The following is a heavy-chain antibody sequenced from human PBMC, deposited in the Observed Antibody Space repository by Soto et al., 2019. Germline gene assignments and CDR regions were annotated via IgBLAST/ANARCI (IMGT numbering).Heavy chain of an antibody. CDR3: AKDMGVTGWYYYGMDV. CDR2: ISYDGSNK. CDR1: GFTFSSYG. V-gene: IGHV3-30*18. D-gene: IGHD1-26*01. Sequence: GGSLRLSCAASGFTFSSYGMHWVRQAPGKGLEWVAVISYDGSNKYYADSVKGRFTISRDNSKNTLYLQMNSLRAEDTAVYYCAKDMGVTGWYYYGMDVWGQGTTVTVS. J-gene: IGHJ6*02.